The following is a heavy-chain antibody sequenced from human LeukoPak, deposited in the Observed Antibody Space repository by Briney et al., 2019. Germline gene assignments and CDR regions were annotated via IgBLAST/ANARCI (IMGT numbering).Heavy chain of an antibody. J-gene: IGHJ4*02. CDR3: ARDGPARYSSSWYYFDY. V-gene: IGHV4-31*03. D-gene: IGHD6-13*01. CDR2: IYYSGST. CDR1: GGSISSGGYY. Sequence: SQTLSLTCTVSGGSISSGGYYWSWIRQHPGKGLEWIGYIYYSGSTYYNPSLKSRVTISVDTSKNQFSLKLSSVTAADTAVYYCARDGPARYSSSWYYFDYWGREPWSPSPQ.